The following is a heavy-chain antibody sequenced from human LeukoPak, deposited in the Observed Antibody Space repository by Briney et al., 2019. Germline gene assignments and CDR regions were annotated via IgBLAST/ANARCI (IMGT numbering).Heavy chain of an antibody. CDR2: VNEDGSAK. V-gene: IGHV3-7*03. Sequence: GGSLRLSCVVSGLTFSNYWMIWVRQAPGKGLESVAIVNEDGSAKYYLDSVKGRFTISRDNARNSLYLEMNSLRDEDTAVYYCAKDQRWESPHYLDSWGQGTLVTVSS. D-gene: IGHD1-26*01. CDR3: AKDQRWESPHYLDS. J-gene: IGHJ4*02. CDR1: GLTFSNYW.